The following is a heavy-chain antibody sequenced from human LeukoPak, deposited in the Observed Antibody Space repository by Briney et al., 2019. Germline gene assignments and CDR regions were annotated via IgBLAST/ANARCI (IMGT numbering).Heavy chain of an antibody. J-gene: IGHJ4*02. CDR1: GGTFSSYA. Sequence: SVKVSCKASGGTFSSYAISWVRQAPGQGLEWMGGIIPIFGTANYAQKFQGRVTITADKSTSTAYMELSSLTSDDTAAYYCATRGSGSSGWSFDYWGQGTLVTVSA. V-gene: IGHV1-69*06. CDR2: IIPIFGTA. D-gene: IGHD6-19*01. CDR3: ATRGSGSSGWSFDY.